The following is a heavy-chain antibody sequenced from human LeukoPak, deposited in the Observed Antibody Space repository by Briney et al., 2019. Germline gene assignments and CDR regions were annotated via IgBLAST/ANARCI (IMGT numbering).Heavy chain of an antibody. CDR3: ARGGGDYDFWSGPTSY. Sequence: SETLSLACTVSGGSISSYYWSWIRQPAGKGLEWIGCIYTSGSTNYNPSLKSRVTMSVDTSKNQFSLKLSSVRAADTAVYYCARGGGDYDFWSGPTSYWGEGTLVTVSS. J-gene: IGHJ4*02. V-gene: IGHV4-4*07. CDR1: GGSISSYY. CDR2: IYTSGST. D-gene: IGHD3-3*01.